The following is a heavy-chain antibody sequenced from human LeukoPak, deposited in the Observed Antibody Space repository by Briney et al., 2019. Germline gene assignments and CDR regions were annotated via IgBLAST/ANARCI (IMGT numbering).Heavy chain of an antibody. CDR1: GYTFTSYA. J-gene: IGHJ4*02. CDR3: ASGAAGYCSGGSCYGEDY. CDR2: INAGNGNT. Sequence: ASVKVSCKASGYTFTSYAMHWVRQAPGQRLEWMGWINAGNGNTKYSQEFQGRVTITRDTSASTAYMELSSLRSEDMAVYYCASGAAGYCSGGSCYGEDYWGQGTLVTVSS. V-gene: IGHV1-3*03. D-gene: IGHD2-15*01.